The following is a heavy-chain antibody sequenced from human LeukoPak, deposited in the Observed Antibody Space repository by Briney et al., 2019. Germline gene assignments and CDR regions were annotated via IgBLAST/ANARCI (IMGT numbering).Heavy chain of an antibody. Sequence: ASVKVSCKASGYTFTSYGISWVRQAPGQGLEWMGWISAYNGNTNYAQKFQGRVTMTRDTSISTAYMELSRLRSDDTAVYYCLYGDYPADAFDIWGQGTMVTVSS. CDR2: ISAYNGNT. CDR3: LYGDYPADAFDI. J-gene: IGHJ3*02. D-gene: IGHD4-17*01. V-gene: IGHV1-18*01. CDR1: GYTFTSYG.